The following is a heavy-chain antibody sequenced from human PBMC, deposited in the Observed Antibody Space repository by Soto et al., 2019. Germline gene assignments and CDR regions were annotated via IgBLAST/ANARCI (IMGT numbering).Heavy chain of an antibody. CDR1: GYTFNSYG. D-gene: IGHD3-22*01. V-gene: IGHV1-18*01. CDR3: ARDPPLGYYDSPYLDY. Sequence: QVQLVQSGADVKKPGASVTVYCKASGYTFNSYGISWVRQAPGQGLEWMGWISAYNGNTNYAQKLQGRVTMTTDTSTSTAYMELRSLRSDDTAVYYCARDPPLGYYDSPYLDYWGQGTLVTVSS. CDR2: ISAYNGNT. J-gene: IGHJ4*02.